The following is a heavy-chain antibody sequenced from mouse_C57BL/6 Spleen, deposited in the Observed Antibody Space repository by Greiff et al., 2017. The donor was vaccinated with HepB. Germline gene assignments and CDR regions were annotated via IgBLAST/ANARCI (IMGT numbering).Heavy chain of an antibody. D-gene: IGHD2-4*01. CDR1: GFTFSSYG. J-gene: IGHJ4*01. V-gene: IGHV5-6*01. CDR2: ISSGGSYT. CDR3: ARQDDYDGYAMDY. Sequence: DVQLVESGGDLVKPGGSLKLSCAASGFTFSSYGMSWVRQTPDKRLEWVATISSGGSYTYYPDSVKGRFTISIDNAKNTLYLQMSSLKSEDTAMYYCARQDDYDGYAMDYWGQGTSVTVSS.